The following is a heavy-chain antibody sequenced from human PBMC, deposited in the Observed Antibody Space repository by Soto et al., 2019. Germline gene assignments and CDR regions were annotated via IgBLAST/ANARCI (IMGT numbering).Heavy chain of an antibody. CDR3: ARFDYGDYPDAFDI. J-gene: IGHJ3*02. CDR2: IYYSGST. V-gene: IGHV4-59*01. CDR1: GGSISSYY. D-gene: IGHD4-17*01. Sequence: SETLSLTCTVSGGSISSYYWSWIRQPPGKGLEWIGYIYYSGSTNYNPSLKSRVTISVDTSKNQFSLKLRSVTAADTAVYYCARFDYGDYPDAFDIWGQGTMVTVSS.